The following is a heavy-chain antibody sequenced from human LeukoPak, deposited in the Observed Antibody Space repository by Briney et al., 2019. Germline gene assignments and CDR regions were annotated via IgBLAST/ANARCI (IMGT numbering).Heavy chain of an antibody. V-gene: IGHV4-59*01. Sequence: SETLSLTCTVSGGSISSYYWSWIRQPPGKGLEWIGYIYYSGSTNYNPSLKRRVTISVDTSKNQFSLKLSSVTAADTAVYYCARDGNYYGSGSYDWGQGTLVTVSS. J-gene: IGHJ4*02. CDR3: ARDGNYYGSGSYD. CDR2: IYYSGST. D-gene: IGHD3-10*01. CDR1: GGSISSYY.